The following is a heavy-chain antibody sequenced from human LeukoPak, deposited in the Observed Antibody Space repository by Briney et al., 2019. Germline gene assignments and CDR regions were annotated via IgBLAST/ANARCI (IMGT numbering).Heavy chain of an antibody. D-gene: IGHD5-18*01. CDR1: GYTFTGYY. CDR3: ARQHPIQLWLLGGY. J-gene: IGHJ4*02. CDR2: INPNSGGT. Sequence: VKVSCKASGYTFTGYYMHWVRQAPGQGLEWMGWINPNSGGTNYAQKFQGRVTMTRDTSISTAYMELSRLRSDDTAVYYCARQHPIQLWLLGGYWGQGTLVTVSS. V-gene: IGHV1-2*02.